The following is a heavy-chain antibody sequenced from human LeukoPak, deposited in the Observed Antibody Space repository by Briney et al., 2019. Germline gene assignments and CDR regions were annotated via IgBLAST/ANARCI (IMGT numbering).Heavy chain of an antibody. V-gene: IGHV4-30-4*01. CDR2: MYYSGST. J-gene: IGHJ3*02. CDR1: GGSISSGDYY. D-gene: IGHD5-24*01. CDR3: ARTGRDGYNSSPTDDAFDI. Sequence: SETLSLTCTVSGGSISSGDYYWSWIRQPPGKGLEWIAYMYYSGSTYYNPSLKSRVTMSADTSKNQFSLKLSSVTAADTAVYYCARTGRDGYNSSPTDDAFDIWGQGTMVTVSS.